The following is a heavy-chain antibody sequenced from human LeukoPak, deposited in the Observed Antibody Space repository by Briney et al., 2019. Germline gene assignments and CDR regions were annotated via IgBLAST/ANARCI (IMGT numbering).Heavy chain of an antibody. Sequence: PWGSLRLSCAASGFTFSGYAMAWVRQAPGKGLEWVSVIGGSGDTTRYADSVKGRFTISRDKSKTTLFLQMNSLRVEDTAVYYCASKFGESYYYYYGLDVWGQGTTVTVSS. V-gene: IGHV3-23*01. CDR3: ASKFGESYYYYYGLDV. CDR1: GFTFSGYA. J-gene: IGHJ6*02. CDR2: IGGSGDTT. D-gene: IGHD3-10*01.